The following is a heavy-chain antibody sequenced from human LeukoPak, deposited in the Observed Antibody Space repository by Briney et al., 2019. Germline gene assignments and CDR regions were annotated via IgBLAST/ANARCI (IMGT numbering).Heavy chain of an antibody. CDR3: AKRDGYNSNPLNH. D-gene: IGHD5-24*01. CDR1: GLGFSRYD. J-gene: IGHJ4*02. Sequence: GGPVTLSCAAPGLGFSRYDLSWVRRGPGKGLEGVSATSGSGSSTYDARTMEHRFTISRDNSKNSLYLQMNSLRAEDTALYYCAKRDGYNSNPLNHWGQGTLVTVSS. CDR2: TSGSGSST. V-gene: IGHV3-23*01.